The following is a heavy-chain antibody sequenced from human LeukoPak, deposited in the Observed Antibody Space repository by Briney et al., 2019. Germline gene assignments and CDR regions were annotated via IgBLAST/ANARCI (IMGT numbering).Heavy chain of an antibody. D-gene: IGHD3-10*01. Sequence: GGSLRLSCAASGFTFRSYGMHWVRQAPGKGLEWVAVIWYDGSNKYYADSVKGRFTISRDNSKNTLYLQMNSLGAEDTAVYYCARDPYGSGSTSFDIWGQGTMVTVSS. CDR3: ARDPYGSGSTSFDI. CDR1: GFTFRSYG. CDR2: IWYDGSNK. J-gene: IGHJ3*02. V-gene: IGHV3-33*01.